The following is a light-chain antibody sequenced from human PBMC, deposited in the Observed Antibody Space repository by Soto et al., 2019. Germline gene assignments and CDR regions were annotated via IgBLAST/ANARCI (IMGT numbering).Light chain of an antibody. V-gene: IGLV3-1*01. J-gene: IGLJ1*01. Sequence: YELTQPPSVSVSPGQTASITCSGDKLGDKYACWYQQKPGQSPVLVIYQDSKRPSGIPERFSGSNSGNTATLTISGTQAMDEADYYCQAWDSSTYVFGTGTKLTVL. CDR3: QAWDSSTYV. CDR2: QDS. CDR1: KLGDKY.